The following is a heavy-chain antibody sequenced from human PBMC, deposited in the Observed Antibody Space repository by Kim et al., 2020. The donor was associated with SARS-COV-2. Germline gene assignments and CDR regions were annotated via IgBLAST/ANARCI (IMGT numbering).Heavy chain of an antibody. D-gene: IGHD1-26*01. V-gene: IGHV3-7*01. Sequence: GGSLRLSCAASRFTFNDYWMTWVRQAPGRGLEWVANIKEDGREKYYVDSVEGRFTISRDNAKKSLYLQMNSLRAEDTAVYYCAAGGSYFVFDPWGQGTLVTVSS. CDR3: AAGGSYFVFDP. CDR2: IKEDGREK. CDR1: RFTFNDYW. J-gene: IGHJ5*02.